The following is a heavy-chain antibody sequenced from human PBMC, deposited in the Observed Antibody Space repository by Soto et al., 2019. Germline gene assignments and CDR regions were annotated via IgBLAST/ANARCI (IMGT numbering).Heavy chain of an antibody. V-gene: IGHV1-8*01. Sequence: GASVWVSCKASGDTFTSYDTNLARQATGQGLEWMGWMNPNSGNTGYAQKFQGRVTMTRNTSISTAYMELSSLRSEDTDVYYCARALITMTDVWGQGTTVTVSS. CDR2: MNPNSGNT. CDR3: ARALITMTDV. J-gene: IGHJ6*02. D-gene: IGHD3-22*01. CDR1: GDTFTSYD.